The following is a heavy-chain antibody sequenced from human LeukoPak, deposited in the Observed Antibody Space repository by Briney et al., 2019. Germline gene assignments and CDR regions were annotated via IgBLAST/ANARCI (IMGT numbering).Heavy chain of an antibody. Sequence: PSETLSLTCTVSGASISSYYWSWIRQPAGKGLEWIGEINHSGSTNYNPSLKSRVTISVDTSKNQFSLKLSSVTAADTAVYYCARRGPTYYYDSSGYYRGARLDYWGQGTLVTVSS. CDR3: ARRGPTYYYDSSGYYRGARLDY. D-gene: IGHD3-22*01. V-gene: IGHV4-34*01. CDR2: INHSGST. CDR1: GASISSYY. J-gene: IGHJ4*02.